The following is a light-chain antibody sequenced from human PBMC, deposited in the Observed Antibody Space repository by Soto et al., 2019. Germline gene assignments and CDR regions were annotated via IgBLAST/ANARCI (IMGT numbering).Light chain of an antibody. CDR3: QQYNNWPPL. Sequence: EIVMTQSPATLSVSPGERATLSCRASQSVSSNLAWYQQKPGQAPRLLIYGVSTRATGIPARFSGSGSGTEFTLTISSLQSEDFAVYYCQQYNNWPPLFGGGTKVEIK. CDR2: GVS. J-gene: IGKJ4*01. V-gene: IGKV3-15*01. CDR1: QSVSSN.